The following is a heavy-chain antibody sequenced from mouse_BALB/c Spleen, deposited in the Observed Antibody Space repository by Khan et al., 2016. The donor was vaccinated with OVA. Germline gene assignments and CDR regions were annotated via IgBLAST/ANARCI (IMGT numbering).Heavy chain of an antibody. CDR3: ARGNWQSYYFDY. CDR2: INPYNGGT. D-gene: IGHD4-1*01. Sequence: MQLEESGPELVKPGASVKMSCKASGYIFTNYVLHWVKQKSGQGLEWIGNINPYNGGTKYNEKFKGKATLASDKSSITAYMELSSLTSEDSAVYYCARGNWQSYYFDYWGQGTTLTRSS. J-gene: IGHJ2*01. V-gene: IGHV1S136*01. CDR1: GYIFTNYV.